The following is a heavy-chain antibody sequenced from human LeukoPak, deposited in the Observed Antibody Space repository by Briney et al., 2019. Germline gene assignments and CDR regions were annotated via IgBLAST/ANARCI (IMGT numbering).Heavy chain of an antibody. V-gene: IGHV4-31*03. CDR1: GGSISSGGYY. Sequence: SETLSLTCTVSGGSISSGGYYWSWIRQHPGKGLEWIGYIYYSGSTYYNPSLKSRVTISVDTSKNQFSLKLSSVTAADTAVYYCARGDYGDYQGGPYYFDYWGQGTLVTVSS. D-gene: IGHD4-17*01. J-gene: IGHJ4*02. CDR3: ARGDYGDYQGGPYYFDY. CDR2: IYYSGST.